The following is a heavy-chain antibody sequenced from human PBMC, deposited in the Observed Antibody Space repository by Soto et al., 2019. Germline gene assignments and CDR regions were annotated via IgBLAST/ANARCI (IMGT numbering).Heavy chain of an antibody. D-gene: IGHD6-19*01. CDR1: GFTFSSYA. J-gene: IGHJ4*02. CDR3: AKHLGSGWYLPYYFDY. V-gene: IGHV3-23*01. CDR2: ISGSGGST. Sequence: GGSLRLSCAASGFTFSSYAMSWVRQAPGKGLEWVSAISGSGGSTYYADSVKGRFTISRDNSKNTLYLQMNSLRAEDTAVYYCAKHLGSGWYLPYYFDYWGQGTLVTVSS.